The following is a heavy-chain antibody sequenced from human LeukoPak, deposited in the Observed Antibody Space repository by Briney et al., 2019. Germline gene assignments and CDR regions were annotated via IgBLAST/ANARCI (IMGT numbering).Heavy chain of an antibody. CDR1: GYTFTGYY. CDR2: INPNSGGT. CDR3: ARDPRYFSSDAEYFQH. Sequence: ASVKVSCKASGYTFTGYYMHWVRQAPGQGLEWMGWINPNSGGTYYAQKFQGRVTMTRDTSISTAYMELSRLRSDDTAVYYCARDPRYFSSDAEYFQHWGQGTLVTVSS. V-gene: IGHV1-2*02. J-gene: IGHJ1*01. D-gene: IGHD3-9*01.